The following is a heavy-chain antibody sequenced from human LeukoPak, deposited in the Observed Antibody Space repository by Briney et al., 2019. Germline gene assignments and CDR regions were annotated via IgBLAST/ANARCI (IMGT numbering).Heavy chain of an antibody. CDR3: VRDGVGVAISVNYWFDP. CDR1: GYTFTSYY. CDR2: INPSGGST. J-gene: IGHJ5*02. V-gene: IGHV1-46*01. Sequence: ASVKVSCKASGYTFTSYYMHWVRQAPGQGLEWMGIINPSGGSTSYAQKFQGRVTMTRDTSISTAYMELRGLRSEDTAVYYCVRDGVGVAISVNYWFDPWGQGTLVTVSS. D-gene: IGHD2-15*01.